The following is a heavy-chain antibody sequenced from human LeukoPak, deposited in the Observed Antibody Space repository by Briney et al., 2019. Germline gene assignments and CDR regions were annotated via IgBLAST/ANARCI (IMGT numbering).Heavy chain of an antibody. V-gene: IGHV4-59*01. D-gene: IGHD2-21*02. J-gene: IGHJ3*02. CDR1: GGSISSYY. CDR3: ARRRKVPAPRAGDAFDI. Sequence: SETLSLTCTVSGGSISSYYWSWIRQPPGKGLEWIGYIYYSGSTNYNPSLKSRVTISVDTSKNQFSLKLSSVTAADTAVYYCARRRKVPAPRAGDAFDIWGQGTMVTVSS. CDR2: IYYSGST.